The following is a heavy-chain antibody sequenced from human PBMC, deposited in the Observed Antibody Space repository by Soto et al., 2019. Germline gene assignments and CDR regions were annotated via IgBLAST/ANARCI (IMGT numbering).Heavy chain of an antibody. D-gene: IGHD3-3*01. Sequence: SETLSLTCTVSGGSISSGGYYWSWIRQHPGKGLEWIGYIYYSGSTYYNPSLKSRVTISVDTSKNQFSLKLSSVTAADTAVYYCARDRITIFGVVPFDYWGQGTLVTVYS. J-gene: IGHJ4*02. V-gene: IGHV4-31*03. CDR3: ARDRITIFGVVPFDY. CDR1: GGSISSGGYY. CDR2: IYYSGST.